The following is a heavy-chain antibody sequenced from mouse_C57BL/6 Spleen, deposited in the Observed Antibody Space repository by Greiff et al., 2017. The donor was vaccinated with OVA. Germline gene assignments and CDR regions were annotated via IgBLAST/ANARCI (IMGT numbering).Heavy chain of an antibody. D-gene: IGHD2-1*01. CDR3: TRSLYGNYGYFDV. Sequence: VKLMESGAELVRPGASVTLSCKASGYTFTDYEMHWVKQTPVHGLEWIGAIDPETGGTAYNQKFKGKAILTADKSSSTAYMELRSLTSEDSAVYYCTRSLYGNYGYFDVWGTGTTVTVSS. V-gene: IGHV1-15*01. J-gene: IGHJ1*03. CDR1: GYTFTDYE. CDR2: IDPETGGT.